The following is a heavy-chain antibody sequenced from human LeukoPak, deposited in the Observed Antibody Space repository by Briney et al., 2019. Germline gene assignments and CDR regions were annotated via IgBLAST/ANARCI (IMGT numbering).Heavy chain of an antibody. CDR1: GGSISSGGYY. J-gene: IGHJ5*02. Sequence: SETLSLTCTVSGGSISSGGYYWSWIRQHPGKGLEWIGYIYYSGSTYYNPSLKSRVTISVDTSKNQFSLKLSSVTAVDTAVYYCARGATIFGVVATNWFDPWGQGTLVTASS. V-gene: IGHV4-31*03. CDR2: IYYSGST. CDR3: ARGATIFGVVATNWFDP. D-gene: IGHD3-3*01.